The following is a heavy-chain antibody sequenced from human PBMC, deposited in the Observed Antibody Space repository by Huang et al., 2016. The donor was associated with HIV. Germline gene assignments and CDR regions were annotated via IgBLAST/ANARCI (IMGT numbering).Heavy chain of an antibody. V-gene: IGHV3-30*18. CDR3: AKESRWFSDFDH. J-gene: IGHJ4*02. D-gene: IGHD2-15*01. CDR1: GFKLSGFG. Sequence: QVHLVESGGGVVQLGGSLRLSCAASGFKLSGFGMHWVRQAPGRGLEWVAVISYDGRSQFYTDSVKGRFTISRDNSDNTLSLQMKGLRPDDTAVYYCAKESRWFSDFDHWGQGVLVSVSS. CDR2: ISYDGRSQ.